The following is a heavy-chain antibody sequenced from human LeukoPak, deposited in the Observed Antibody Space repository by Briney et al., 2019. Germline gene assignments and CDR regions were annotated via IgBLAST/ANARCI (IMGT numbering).Heavy chain of an antibody. Sequence: PGGSLRLSCAASGFTFSSYAMSWVRQAPGKGLEWVSAISGSGGSTYYADSVKGRFTISRDNSKNTLYLQMNSLRAEDTAVYYCASFEGYSSGWYYYYGMDVWGQGTTVTVSS. J-gene: IGHJ6*02. CDR3: ASFEGYSSGWYYYYGMDV. D-gene: IGHD6-19*01. V-gene: IGHV3-23*01. CDR1: GFTFSSYA. CDR2: ISGSGGST.